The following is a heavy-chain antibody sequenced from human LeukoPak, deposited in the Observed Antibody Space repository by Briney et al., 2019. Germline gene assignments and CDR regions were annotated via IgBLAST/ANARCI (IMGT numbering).Heavy chain of an antibody. D-gene: IGHD6-13*01. V-gene: IGHV4-4*02. Sequence: SETLSLTCAVSGGSISSSNWWSWVRQPPGKGLEWIGEIYHSGSTNYNPSLKSRVTISVDKSKNQFSLKLSSVTAADTAVYYCARSPPSKYSSISQGGGYFDYWGQGTLVTVSS. CDR1: GGSISSSNW. J-gene: IGHJ4*02. CDR2: IYHSGST. CDR3: ARSPPSKYSSISQGGGYFDY.